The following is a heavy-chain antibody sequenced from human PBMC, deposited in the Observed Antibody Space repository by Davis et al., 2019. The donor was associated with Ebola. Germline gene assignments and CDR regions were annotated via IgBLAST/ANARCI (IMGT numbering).Heavy chain of an antibody. CDR3: TRETWIQLWSLDY. V-gene: IGHV3-49*04. CDR2: IRSKAYGGTT. CDR1: GFTFSSHW. Sequence: GESLKISCKVSGFTFSSHWMSWVRQAPGKGLEWVGFIRSKAYGGTTEYAASVKGRFTISRDDSKSIAYLQMNSLKTEDTAVYYCTRETWIQLWSLDYWGQGTLVTVSS. D-gene: IGHD5-18*01. J-gene: IGHJ4*02.